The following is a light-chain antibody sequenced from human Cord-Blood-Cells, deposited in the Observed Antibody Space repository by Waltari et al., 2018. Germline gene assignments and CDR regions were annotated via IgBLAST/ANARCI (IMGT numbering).Light chain of an antibody. J-gene: IGKJ2*01. CDR3: QQSYSTPYT. Sequence: IQMTQSPSSLSPSVGNEVTITCRASKSISSYLNGYQQKTGKAPKLLLYDASSLQSGVTSRFSGSGCGRDFTLTISSLQPEDFATYYCQQSYSTPYTFGQGTKLEIK. CDR2: DAS. V-gene: IGKV1-39*01. CDR1: KSISSY.